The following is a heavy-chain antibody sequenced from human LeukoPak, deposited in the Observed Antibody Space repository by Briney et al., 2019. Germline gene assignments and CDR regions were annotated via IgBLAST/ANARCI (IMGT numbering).Heavy chain of an antibody. CDR1: GFSFRSYE. CDR3: ARGYGDYTTGMDV. Sequence: GGSLRLSCAASGFSFRSYEMNWVRQAPGKGLEWLSYISDSGRTIYYADSVKGRFTISRDNVKNSLYLQMNSLRAEDTAVYYCARGYGDYTTGMDVWGQGITVTVSS. J-gene: IGHJ6*02. CDR2: ISDSGRTI. D-gene: IGHD4-17*01. V-gene: IGHV3-48*03.